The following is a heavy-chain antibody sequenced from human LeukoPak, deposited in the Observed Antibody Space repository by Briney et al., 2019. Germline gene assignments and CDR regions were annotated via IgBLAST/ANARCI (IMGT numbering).Heavy chain of an antibody. D-gene: IGHD3-22*01. CDR2: IKQDGSEK. J-gene: IGHJ4*02. Sequence: GGSLRLSCADSGFTFSSYWMSWVRQAPGMGLEWVTNIKQDGSEKYYVDSVQGRFTISRDNAKNSLYLQMNSMRAEDTDVYYCVRSSSSGYHSRWGQGTLVTVSS. V-gene: IGHV3-7*01. CDR1: GFTFSSYW. CDR3: VRSSSSGYHSR.